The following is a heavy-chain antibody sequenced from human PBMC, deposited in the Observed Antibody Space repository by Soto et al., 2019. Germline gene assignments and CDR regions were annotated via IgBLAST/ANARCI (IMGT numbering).Heavy chain of an antibody. CDR1: GFSLSTGGMA. CDR3: VHSRCGGDCLRSYSSPYYYGVDV. Sequence: QITLKESGPPLVKPTQTLTLTCTFSGFSLSTGGMAVGWIRQPPGKALEWLALIYWDDDRRYRPSLRSTLTVPKATSKNQAVLTMTKLHPVYTATYYCVHSRCGGDCLRSYSSPYYYGVDVWGQGTTVTVSS. J-gene: IGHJ6*02. V-gene: IGHV2-5*02. D-gene: IGHD2-21*02. CDR2: IYWDDDR.